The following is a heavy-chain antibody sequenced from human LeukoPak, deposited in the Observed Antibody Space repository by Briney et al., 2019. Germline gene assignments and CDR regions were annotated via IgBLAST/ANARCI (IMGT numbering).Heavy chain of an antibody. CDR1: GYTFSRYG. CDR3: ARDGGYFDY. Sequence: GASVKVSCKASGYTFSRYGLNWVRQAPGQGLEWMGWISGYNGNTNYAQKFQGRVTMTTDTSTSTAYMELRSLRSDDTAVYYCARDGGYFDYWGRGTLVTVSS. CDR2: ISGYNGNT. J-gene: IGHJ4*02. V-gene: IGHV1-18*01.